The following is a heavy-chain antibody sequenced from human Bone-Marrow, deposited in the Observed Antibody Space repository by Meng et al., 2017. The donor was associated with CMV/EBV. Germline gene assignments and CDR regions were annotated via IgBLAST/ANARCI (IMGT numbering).Heavy chain of an antibody. V-gene: IGHV1-69*05. D-gene: IGHD2-2*01. CDR3: ARHPDRTSHLQNYYYYGMDV. J-gene: IGHJ6*02. Sequence: SVKVSCKASGGTFSSYAISWMRQAPGQGLEWMGGIIPIFGTANYAQKFQGRVTITTDESTSTAYMELSSLRSEDTAVYYCARHPDRTSHLQNYYYYGMDVWGQGTTVTVSS. CDR2: IIPIFGTA. CDR1: GGTFSSYA.